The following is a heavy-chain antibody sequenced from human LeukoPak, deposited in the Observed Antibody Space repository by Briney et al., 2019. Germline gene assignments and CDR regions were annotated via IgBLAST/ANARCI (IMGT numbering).Heavy chain of an antibody. CDR3: AKGRYSSGWDYFDY. CDR2: ISGDGRTR. CDR1: GFIFSNYW. J-gene: IGHJ4*02. Sequence: GGSLRLSCATSGFIFSNYWMHWVRQAPGKGPVWVSHISGDGRTRNYADSVKGRFTISRDNAKKVVYLQMNSLRAEDTALYYCAKGRYSSGWDYFDYWGQGTLVTVSS. V-gene: IGHV3-74*01. D-gene: IGHD6-19*01.